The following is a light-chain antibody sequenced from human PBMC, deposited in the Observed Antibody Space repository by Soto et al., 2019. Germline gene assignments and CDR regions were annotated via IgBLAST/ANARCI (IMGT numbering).Light chain of an antibody. CDR2: KAS. CDR1: QSISTY. V-gene: IGKV1-5*03. J-gene: IGKJ2*01. CDR3: QQYNTYNT. Sequence: DIPMTQSPSTLSASVGDRVTITCRASQSISTYLAWYQQKPGKAPKVLIYKASILENGVPSRFSGSGSGTEFTLTISSLQPDDFATYYCQQYNTYNTFGQGTKLEIK.